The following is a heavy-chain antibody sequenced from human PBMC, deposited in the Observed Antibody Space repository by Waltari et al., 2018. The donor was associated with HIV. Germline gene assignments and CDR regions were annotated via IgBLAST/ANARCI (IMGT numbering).Heavy chain of an antibody. CDR3: ASPSIRAGMDV. D-gene: IGHD2-2*02. CDR1: GFTFSNFW. V-gene: IGHV3-7*01. CDR2: KNQDGSDK. J-gene: IGHJ6*02. Sequence: EVQLVESGGGLVQPGGSLRLSCAASGFTFSNFWMSWVRQAPGKGLEWLANKNQDGSDKYYVDSVKGRFTISRDNAKNSLYLQMNSLRAEDTAVYYCASPSIRAGMDVWGQGTTVTVSS.